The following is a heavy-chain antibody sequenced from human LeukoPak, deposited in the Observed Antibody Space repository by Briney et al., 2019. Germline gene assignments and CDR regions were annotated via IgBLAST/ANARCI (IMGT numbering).Heavy chain of an antibody. CDR3: ARTIEEYCSGGSCYHYYFDY. J-gene: IGHJ4*02. D-gene: IGHD2-15*01. V-gene: IGHV3-21*01. Sequence: GGFLRLSCAASGFTFSSYSMNWVRQAPGKGLEWVSSISSSSSYIYYADSVKGRFTISRDNAKNSLYLQMNSLRAEDTAVYYCARTIEEYCSGGSCYHYYFDYWGQGTLVTVSS. CDR1: GFTFSSYS. CDR2: ISSSSSYI.